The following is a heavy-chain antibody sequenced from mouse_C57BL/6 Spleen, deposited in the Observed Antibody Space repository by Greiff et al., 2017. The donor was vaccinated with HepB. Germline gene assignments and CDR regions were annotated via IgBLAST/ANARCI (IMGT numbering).Heavy chain of an antibody. Sequence: EVQRVESGPGLVKPSQSLSLTCSVTGYSITSGYYWNWIRQFPGNKLEWMGYISYDGSNNYNPSLKNRISITRDTSKNQFFLKLNSVTTEDTATYYCARDEGDYYDGYFYWYFDVWGTGTTVTVSS. CDR1: GYSITSGYY. V-gene: IGHV3-6*01. D-gene: IGHD2-3*01. J-gene: IGHJ1*03. CDR3: ARDEGDYYDGYFYWYFDV. CDR2: ISYDGSN.